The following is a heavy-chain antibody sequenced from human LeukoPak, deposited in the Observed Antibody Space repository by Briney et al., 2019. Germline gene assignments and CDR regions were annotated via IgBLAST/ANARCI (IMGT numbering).Heavy chain of an antibody. CDR2: LDVEDDEP. J-gene: IGHJ6*03. V-gene: IGHV1-24*01. Sequence: ASVKVSCKVSGYWLSELSMHWVRQAPGKGLEWMGGLDVEDDEPIYAQKFQGRVIMTEDTSTDTAYMELSSLRSEDTAVYYCATEATSPDYNYYMDVWGKGTTVTVSS. D-gene: IGHD2-2*01. CDR3: ATEATSPDYNYYMDV. CDR1: GYWLSELS.